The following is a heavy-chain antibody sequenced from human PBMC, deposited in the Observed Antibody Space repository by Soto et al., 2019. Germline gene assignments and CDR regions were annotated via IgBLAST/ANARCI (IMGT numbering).Heavy chain of an antibody. V-gene: IGHV4-59*08. CDR3: ARQYDYVWGSYRFSAFDI. CDR1: GGSISSYY. D-gene: IGHD3-16*02. CDR2: IYYSGST. J-gene: IGHJ3*02. Sequence: SETLSLTCTVSGGSISSYYWSWIRQPPGKGLEWIGYIYYSGSTNYNPSLKSRVTISEDTSKNQFSLKLSSGTAADTAVYYCARQYDYVWGSYRFSAFDIWGQGTMVTVSS.